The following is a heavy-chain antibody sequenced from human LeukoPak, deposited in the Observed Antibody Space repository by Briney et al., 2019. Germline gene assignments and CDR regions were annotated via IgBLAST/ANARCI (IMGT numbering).Heavy chain of an antibody. Sequence: KPSETLSLTCTVSGGSISSRSAYWGWIRQPPGKGLEWIGSISYSGTTYYNPSLKSRVTISVDTSKNQFSLKLSSVTAADTAVYFCARGAEYYAIWRGYAGYSDYWGQGISVTVSS. J-gene: IGHJ4*02. CDR1: GGSISSRSAY. V-gene: IGHV4-39*07. CDR2: ISYSGTT. D-gene: IGHD3-3*01. CDR3: ARGAEYYAIWRGYAGYSDY.